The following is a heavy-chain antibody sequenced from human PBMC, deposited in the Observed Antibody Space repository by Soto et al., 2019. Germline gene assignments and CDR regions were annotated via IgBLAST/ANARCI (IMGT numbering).Heavy chain of an antibody. CDR3: AHRGVAIAAGSGGNCAAFDD. J-gene: IGHJ4*02. V-gene: IGHV2-5*01. CDR1: GFSLSTSGVG. D-gene: IGHD2-15*01. Sequence: GPTLVNPTQTLTLTCTFSGFSLSTSGVGVGWIRQPPGKALEWLALIYWNDDKRYSPSLKSRLTITKDTSKDKVVLIMTNMDPVDTATYYCAHRGVAIAAGSGGNCAAFDDWGQGTQGTLCS. CDR2: IYWNDDK.